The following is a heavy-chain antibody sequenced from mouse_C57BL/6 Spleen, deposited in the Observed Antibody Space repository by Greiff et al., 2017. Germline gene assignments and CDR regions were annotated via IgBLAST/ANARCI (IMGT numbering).Heavy chain of an antibody. Sequence: EVMLVESEGGLVQPGSSMKLSCTASGFTFSDYYMAWVRQVPEKGLEWVANINYDGSSTYYLDSLKSRFIISRDNAKNILYLQMSSLKSEDTATYYCARAGSSYVYFDFWGTGTTLTVSS. J-gene: IGHJ1*03. V-gene: IGHV5-16*01. D-gene: IGHD1-1*01. CDR3: ARAGSSYVYFDF. CDR2: INYDGSST. CDR1: GFTFSDYY.